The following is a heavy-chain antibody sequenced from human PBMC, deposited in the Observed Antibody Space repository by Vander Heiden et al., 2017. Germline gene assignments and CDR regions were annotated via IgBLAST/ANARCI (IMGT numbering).Heavy chain of an antibody. D-gene: IGHD3-10*01. V-gene: IGHV3-21*01. CDR2: ISSSSSYI. CDR1: GFTFSSYS. Sequence: EVQLVESGGGLVKPGGSLRLSCAASGFTFSSYSMNWVRQAPGKGLEWVSSISSSSSYIYYADSVKGRFTISRDNAKNSLYLQMHSLRAEDTAVYYCARDLIRRDEAFDIWGQGTMVTVSS. J-gene: IGHJ3*02. CDR3: ARDLIRRDEAFDI.